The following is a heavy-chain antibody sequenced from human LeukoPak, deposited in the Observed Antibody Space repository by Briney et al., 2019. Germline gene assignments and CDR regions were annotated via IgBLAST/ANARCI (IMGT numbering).Heavy chain of an antibody. CDR1: GFTFSSYA. V-gene: IGHV3-23*01. Sequence: GGPLRLSCAASGFTFSSYAMSWVRQAPGKGLEWVSAISGSGGSTYYADSVKGRFTISRDNSKNTLYLQMNSLRAEDTAVYYCAKGGPWLRSNYWYFDLWGRGTLVTVSS. D-gene: IGHD5-12*01. CDR3: AKGGPWLRSNYWYFDL. CDR2: ISGSGGST. J-gene: IGHJ2*01.